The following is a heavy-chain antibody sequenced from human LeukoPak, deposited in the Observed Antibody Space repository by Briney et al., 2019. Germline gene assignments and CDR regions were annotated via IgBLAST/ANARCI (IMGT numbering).Heavy chain of an antibody. J-gene: IGHJ6*03. D-gene: IGHD5-18*01. CDR2: IYPGDSDT. Sequence: GESLKISCKGSGYSFTTYWIGWVRQMPGKGLECIGIIYPGDSDTTYSPSFQGQVTISADKSISTAYLQWSSLKASDTAMYYCARQGSGYSPTYYYYMDVWGKGTTVTISS. CDR3: ARQGSGYSPTYYYYMDV. V-gene: IGHV5-51*01. CDR1: GYSFTTYW.